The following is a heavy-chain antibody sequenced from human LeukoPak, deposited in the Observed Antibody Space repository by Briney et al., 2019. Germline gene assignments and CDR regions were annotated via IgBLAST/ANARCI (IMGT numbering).Heavy chain of an antibody. CDR3: ARSLTRISTFDY. CDR2: FYYSGST. CDR1: GGSISSSYY. J-gene: IGHJ4*02. D-gene: IGHD2/OR15-2a*01. Sequence: SETLSLTCTVSGGSISSSYYWGWIRQPPGKGLEWIGGFYYSGSTYYNPSLKSRVTISVDTSKNQFSLKLSSVTAADTAVYYCARSLTRISTFDYWGQGTLVTVSS. V-gene: IGHV4-39*01.